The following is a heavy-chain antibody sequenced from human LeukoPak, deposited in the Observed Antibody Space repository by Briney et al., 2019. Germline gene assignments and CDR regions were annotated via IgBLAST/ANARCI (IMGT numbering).Heavy chain of an antibody. CDR2: IKSKTDGGTT. V-gene: IGHV3-15*01. J-gene: IGHJ4*02. Sequence: GGSLRLSCAASGFTFSNAWMSWVRQAPGKGLEWVGRIKSKTDGGTTDYAAPVKGRFTISRDDSKNTLYLQMNSLETEDTAVYYCTTDTYYDYVWGSYRSYFDYWGQGTLVTVSS. D-gene: IGHD3-16*02. CDR3: TTDTYYDYVWGSYRSYFDY. CDR1: GFTFSNAW.